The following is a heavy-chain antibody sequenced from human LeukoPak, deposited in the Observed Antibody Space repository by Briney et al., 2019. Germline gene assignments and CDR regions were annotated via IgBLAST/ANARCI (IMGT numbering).Heavy chain of an antibody. J-gene: IGHJ4*02. CDR1: GFTFNNYA. Sequence: GGSLRLSCAASGFTFNNYAMSWVRQAPGKGLEWVSAISVSGGSTYYADSVKGRFTISRDNSKNTLYLQMNSLRAEDTAVYYCAKDVRSPLPPGIDYWGQGTLVTVSS. D-gene: IGHD3-16*02. CDR3: AKDVRSPLPPGIDY. CDR2: ISVSGGST. V-gene: IGHV3-23*01.